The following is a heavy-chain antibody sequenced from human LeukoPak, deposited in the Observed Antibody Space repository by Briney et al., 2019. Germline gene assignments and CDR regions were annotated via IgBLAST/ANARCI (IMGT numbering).Heavy chain of an antibody. D-gene: IGHD3-3*01. CDR1: GSTFSSYS. V-gene: IGHV1-69*05. Sequence: SLKVSCNASGSTFSSYSISWVRQAPGQGLEWMGGIIPIFGTTNYPQKFQGRVTITTDESTSPAYMELSRLRSEDTAVYYCARESPGYYNFWSGWNAFDIWGQGTMVTVSS. CDR2: IIPIFGTT. CDR3: ARESPGYYNFWSGWNAFDI. J-gene: IGHJ3*02.